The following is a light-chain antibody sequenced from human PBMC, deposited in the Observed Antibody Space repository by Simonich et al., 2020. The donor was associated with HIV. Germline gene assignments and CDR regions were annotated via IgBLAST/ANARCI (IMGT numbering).Light chain of an antibody. CDR2: WAS. V-gene: IGKV4-1*01. CDR3: QQYYSTPFT. CDR1: QSVLYSSNNTKY. Sequence: DIVMTQSPDSLAVSLGERATINCKSGQSVLYSSNNTKYLAWYQQKSGQPPKLLIYWASTRESGVPDRFSGSGSGTDFTLTISSLQAEDVAVYYCQQYYSTPFTFGQGTRLEIK. J-gene: IGKJ5*01.